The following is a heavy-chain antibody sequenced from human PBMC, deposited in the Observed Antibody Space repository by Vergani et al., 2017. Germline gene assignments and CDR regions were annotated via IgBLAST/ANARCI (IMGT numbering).Heavy chain of an antibody. V-gene: IGHV3-33*01. J-gene: IGHJ6*02. CDR2: IWYDGSNK. CDR1: GFTFRSYG. CDR3: ARSYGSGSYPHYCYGMDV. D-gene: IGHD3-10*01. Sequence: QVQLVESGGGVVQPGRSLRLSCAASGFTFRSYGMHWVRQAPGKGLEWVAVIWYDGSNKYYADSVKGRFTISRDNSKNTLYLQMNSLRAEDTAVYYCARSYGSGSYPHYCYGMDVWSRGTTVTVSS.